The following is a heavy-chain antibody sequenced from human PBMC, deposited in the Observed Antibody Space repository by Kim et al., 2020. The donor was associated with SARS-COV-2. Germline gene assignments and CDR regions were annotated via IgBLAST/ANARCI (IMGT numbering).Heavy chain of an antibody. CDR2: EGSNK. CDR3: ARVGESY. J-gene: IGHJ4*02. V-gene: IGHV3-33*01. Sequence: EGSNKSYTSSVKGRFTIPRDNSKNTLYLQMNSLRAEDTAVYYCARVGESYWGQGTLVTVSS.